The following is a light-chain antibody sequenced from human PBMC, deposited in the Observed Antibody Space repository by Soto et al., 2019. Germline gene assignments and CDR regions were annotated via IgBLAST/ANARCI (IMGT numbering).Light chain of an antibody. Sequence: EVVLTQSPVTLSLSPGERATLSCRASQRIANNFVAWFQQKPGQPPTLLIYGASTRASGIPDRFSGSGSWTDFALTISRLEQGDFAVYYCQQYGRSPFTFGQGTKLQIK. J-gene: IGKJ2*01. CDR3: QQYGRSPFT. CDR2: GAS. CDR1: QRIANNF. V-gene: IGKV3-20*01.